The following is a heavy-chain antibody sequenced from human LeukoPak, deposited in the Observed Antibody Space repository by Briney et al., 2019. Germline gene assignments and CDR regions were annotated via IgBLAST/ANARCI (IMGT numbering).Heavy chain of an antibody. CDR2: IYSGGST. CDR3: ASSFGGSTFDY. J-gene: IGHJ4*02. D-gene: IGHD1-26*01. CDR1: GFTVSSNY. Sequence: GGSLRLSCAASGFTVSSNYMSWVHQAPGKELEWVSVIYSGGSTYYADSVKGRFTISRDNSKNTLYLQMNSLRAKDTAVYYCASSFGGSTFDYWGQGTLVTVSS. V-gene: IGHV3-66*01.